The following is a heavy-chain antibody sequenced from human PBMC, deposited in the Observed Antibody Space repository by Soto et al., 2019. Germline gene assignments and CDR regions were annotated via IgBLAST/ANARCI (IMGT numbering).Heavy chain of an antibody. CDR2: IYHSGTT. CDR1: GGSISSSNW. J-gene: IGHJ4*02. Sequence: QVQLQESGPGLVKPSGTLSLTCAVSGGSISSSNWWSWVRQPPGKGLEWIGEIYHSGTTNYNPSLKSRVTISVDKSNNQFSLNLSSVTAADTAVYFCARVLVASTTFDYWGQGTLVTVSS. V-gene: IGHV4-4*02. CDR3: ARVLVASTTFDY. D-gene: IGHD2-8*02.